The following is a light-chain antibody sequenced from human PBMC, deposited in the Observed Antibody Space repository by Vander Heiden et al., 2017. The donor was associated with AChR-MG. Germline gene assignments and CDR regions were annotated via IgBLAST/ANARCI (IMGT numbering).Light chain of an antibody. CDR2: DVS. V-gene: IGLV2-14*03. J-gene: IGLJ2*01. Sequence: QSALTPPASASGSPGQSITISCTGTSSDVCGYNYVSWYKQHPRQALKLMIYDVSNRPAGVSNRFSGSKSGNTASLTISGLQAEDEADYYYNSYTSSSTLVFGGGTKLTVL. CDR1: SSDVCGYNY. CDR3: NSYTSSSTLV.